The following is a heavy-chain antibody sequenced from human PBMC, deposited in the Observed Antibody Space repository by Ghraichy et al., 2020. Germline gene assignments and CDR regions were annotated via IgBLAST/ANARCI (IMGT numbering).Heavy chain of an antibody. D-gene: IGHD2-2*01. Sequence: GGSLRLSCAASGFIFSSYGMHWVRQAPGKGLEWVAVIYHDGSNKYFADSVKGRFTISRDNSKNTLYLQMNSLSAEDTAVYYCARDPYGVVVPAAISSGDYWGQGTLVTVSS. CDR2: IYHDGSNK. CDR1: GFIFSSYG. V-gene: IGHV3-33*01. J-gene: IGHJ4*02. CDR3: ARDPYGVVVPAAISSGDY.